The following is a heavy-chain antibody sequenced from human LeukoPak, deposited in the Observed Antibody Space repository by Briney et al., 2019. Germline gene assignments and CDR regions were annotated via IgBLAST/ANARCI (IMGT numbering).Heavy chain of an antibody. V-gene: IGHV5-51*01. Sequence: GESLKISCKGSGYSFTSYWIGWVRQMPGKGLEWMGIIYPGDSDTRYSPSFQGQVTISADKSISTAYLQWSSLKASDTAMCYCARTETYYGSGSYFDAFDIWGQGTMVTVSS. D-gene: IGHD3-10*01. CDR1: GYSFTSYW. CDR2: IYPGDSDT. CDR3: ARTETYYGSGSYFDAFDI. J-gene: IGHJ3*02.